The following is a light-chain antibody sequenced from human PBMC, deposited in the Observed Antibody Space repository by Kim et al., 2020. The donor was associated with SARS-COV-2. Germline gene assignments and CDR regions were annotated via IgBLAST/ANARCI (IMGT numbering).Light chain of an antibody. CDR3: QVWDDTTDLIV. J-gene: IGLJ2*01. CDR2: YNS. CDR1: NIGRKS. V-gene: IGLV3-21*03. Sequence: APGKTAKLTRGGKNIGRKSVHWYRQNPGQAPALVVYYNSDRPSDIPERFSGSNSEETATLTISSVEAGDEADYYCQVWDDTTDLIVFGGGTKVTVL.